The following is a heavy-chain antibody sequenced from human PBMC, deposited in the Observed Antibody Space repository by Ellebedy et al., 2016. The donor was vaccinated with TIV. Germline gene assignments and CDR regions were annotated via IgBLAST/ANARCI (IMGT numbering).Heavy chain of an antibody. CDR2: IWYDGSNK. Sequence: GESLKISCAASGFTFSSYGMHWVRQAPGKGLEWVAVIWYDGSNKYYADSVKGRFTISRDNSKNTLYLQMNSLRAEDTAVYYCARVSFRSQVYFDYWGQGTLVTVSS. D-gene: IGHD2/OR15-2a*01. J-gene: IGHJ4*02. V-gene: IGHV3-33*08. CDR1: GFTFSSYG. CDR3: ARVSFRSQVYFDY.